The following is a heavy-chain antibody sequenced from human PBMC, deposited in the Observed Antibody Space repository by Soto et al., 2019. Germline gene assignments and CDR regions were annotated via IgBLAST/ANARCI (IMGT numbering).Heavy chain of an antibody. V-gene: IGHV4-34*01. CDR2: INHSGST. J-gene: IGHJ6*02. Sequence: ASETLSLTCAVYGGSFSGYYWSWIRQPPGKGLEWIGEINHSGSTNYNPSLKSRVTISVDTSKNQFSLKLSSVTAADTAVYYCARGTKSSSDLHYYYYYGMDVCSQGTTVTVSS. D-gene: IGHD6-6*01. CDR3: ARGTKSSSDLHYYYYYGMDV. CDR1: GGSFSGYY.